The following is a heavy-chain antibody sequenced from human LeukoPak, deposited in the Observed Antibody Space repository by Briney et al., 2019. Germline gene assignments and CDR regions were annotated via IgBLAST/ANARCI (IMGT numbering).Heavy chain of an antibody. J-gene: IGHJ3*02. V-gene: IGHV4-4*02. D-gene: IGHD7-27*01. CDR3: ARDSRPLGIWAFDI. Sequence: PSGTLSLTCAVSGGSISSSNWWSWVRQPPGKGLEWIGEIYHSGSTNYSPSLKSRVTISVDKSKTQFSLKLSSVTAADTAVYYCARDSRPLGIWAFDIWGQGTMATVSS. CDR1: GGSISSSNW. CDR2: IYHSGST.